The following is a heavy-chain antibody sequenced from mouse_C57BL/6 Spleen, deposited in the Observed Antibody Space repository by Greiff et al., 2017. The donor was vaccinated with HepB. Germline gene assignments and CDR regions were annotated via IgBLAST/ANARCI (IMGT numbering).Heavy chain of an antibody. V-gene: IGHV1-15*01. Sequence: QVQLKESGAELVRPGASVTLSCKASGYTFTDYEMHWVKQTPVHGLEWIGAIDPETGGTAYNQKFKGKAILTADKSSSTAYMELRSLTSEDSAVYYCTLNYYGSSGFAYWGQGTLSLSLQ. CDR3: TLNYYGSSGFAY. J-gene: IGHJ3*01. D-gene: IGHD1-1*01. CDR1: GYTFTDYE. CDR2: IDPETGGT.